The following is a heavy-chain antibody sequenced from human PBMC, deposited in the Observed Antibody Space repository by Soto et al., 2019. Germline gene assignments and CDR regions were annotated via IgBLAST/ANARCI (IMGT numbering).Heavy chain of an antibody. J-gene: IGHJ4*02. CDR1: GGSISSYY. V-gene: IGHV4-59*01. CDR3: ARGVYGDSFDY. D-gene: IGHD4-17*01. CDR2: IYYSGST. Sequence: PSETLSLTCTVSGGSISSYYWSWIRQPPGKGLEWIGYIYYSGSTNYNPSLKSRVTISVDTSKNQFSLKLSSVTAADTAVYYCARGVYGDSFDYWGQGTLVTVSS.